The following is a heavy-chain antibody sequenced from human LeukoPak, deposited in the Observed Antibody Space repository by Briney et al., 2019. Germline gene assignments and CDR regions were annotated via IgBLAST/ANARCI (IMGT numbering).Heavy chain of an antibody. CDR3: ARDLVTVTKGFDI. CDR2: ISYIGST. D-gene: IGHD4-17*01. V-gene: IGHV4-59*11. J-gene: IGHJ3*02. Sequence: SETLSLTCAVSDDPFSSHYWTWIRQPPGKGLEWIGYISYIGSTNYNPSLKSRVTISIDTSKNQFPLKLSSVTAADTAVYYCARDLVTVTKGFDIWGQGTMVSVSS. CDR1: DDPFSSHY.